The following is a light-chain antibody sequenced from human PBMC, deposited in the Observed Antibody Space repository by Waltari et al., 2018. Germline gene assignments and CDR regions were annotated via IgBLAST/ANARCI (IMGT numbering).Light chain of an antibody. V-gene: IGKV3-20*01. CDR1: QSVSSY. J-gene: IGKJ2*03. CDR2: GAS. CDR3: QKYSSSPYS. Sequence: VILTQSPATLSLSPGERATLSCRASQSVSSYLAWYQQKPGQAPRPLIYGASSRATGIPDRVRGSGSGTEFTLTISSLEPEDFAVYYCQKYSSSPYSFGQGTKVEIK.